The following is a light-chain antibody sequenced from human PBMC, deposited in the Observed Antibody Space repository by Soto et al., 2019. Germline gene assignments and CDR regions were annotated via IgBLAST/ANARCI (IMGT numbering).Light chain of an antibody. J-gene: IGKJ4*01. CDR1: QSVLYSSTNKNY. V-gene: IGKV4-1*01. CDR3: QQYHSIPLT. CDR2: WAS. Sequence: DIVMTQSPDSLTVSLGERATINCKSRQSVLYSSTNKNYLSWYQQTPGQPPKLLIYWASTRESGVPDRVSGSGSGTDFTLTISSLQAEDVAVYYCQQYHSIPLTFGGGTKVEIK.